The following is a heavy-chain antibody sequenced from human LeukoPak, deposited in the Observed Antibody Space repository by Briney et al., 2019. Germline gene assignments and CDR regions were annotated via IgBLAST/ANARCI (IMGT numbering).Heavy chain of an antibody. CDR3: AKDFIRRGGYYYDTFDY. J-gene: IGHJ4*02. V-gene: IGHV3-23*01. CDR2: ICGSGGST. CDR1: GLPFSNYA. Sequence: GGSLRLLCAASGLPFSNYAMRGARQAPGEGLVWVSAICGSGGSTYYADSVKGRCGISRDNSKNTLYLKMNNLRAEDRAIYYCAKDFIRRGGYYYDTFDYWGQGTLVTVSS. D-gene: IGHD3-22*01.